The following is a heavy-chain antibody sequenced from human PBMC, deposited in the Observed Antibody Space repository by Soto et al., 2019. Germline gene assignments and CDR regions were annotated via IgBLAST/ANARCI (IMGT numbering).Heavy chain of an antibody. J-gene: IGHJ6*02. Sequence: QVQLVQSGAEVKKPGASVKVSCKASGYTFTSYGISWVRQAPGQGLEGMGWISAYNGNTNYAQKLQGRVTMTTDTSTSTAYMEVRSLRCDDTAVYYCARDGSTSCQLCPFRWELRYGMDVWGHGTTVTVSS. D-gene: IGHD2-2*01. V-gene: IGHV1-18*01. CDR1: GYTFTSYG. CDR3: ARDGSTSCQLCPFRWELRYGMDV. CDR2: ISAYNGNT.